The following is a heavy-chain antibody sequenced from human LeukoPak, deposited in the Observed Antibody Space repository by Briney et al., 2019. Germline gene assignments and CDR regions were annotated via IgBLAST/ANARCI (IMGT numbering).Heavy chain of an antibody. J-gene: IGHJ4*02. CDR3: AGDSGYPGY. CDR2: INHSGST. CDR1: GGSFSGYY. V-gene: IGHV4-34*01. Sequence: SETLSLTCAVYGGSFSGYYWSWIRQPPGKGLEWIGEINHSGSTNYNPSLKSRVTISVDTSKNQFCLKLSSVTAADTAVYYCAGDSGYPGYWGQGTLVTVSS. D-gene: IGHD5-12*01.